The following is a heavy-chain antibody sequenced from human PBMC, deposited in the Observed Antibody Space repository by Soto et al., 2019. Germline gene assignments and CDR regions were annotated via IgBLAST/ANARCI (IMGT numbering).Heavy chain of an antibody. J-gene: IGHJ3*01. D-gene: IGHD6-13*01. CDR3: ARGGTSGWLKGAYDV. Sequence: QVQLVQSGAEVKKPGSSVKVSCKASGGTLNKHAITWVRRAPGQGLEWLGGLIPMFGIPNYPQKFQGKVTITADDSTNTSHLELQSLTSVDTAVYYCARGGTSGWLKGAYDVWGQGTMVTVSS. CDR2: LIPMFGIP. V-gene: IGHV1-69*01. CDR1: GGTLNKHA.